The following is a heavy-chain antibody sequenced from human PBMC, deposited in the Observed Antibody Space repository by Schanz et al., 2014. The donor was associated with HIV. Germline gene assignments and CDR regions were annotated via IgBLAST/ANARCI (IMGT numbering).Heavy chain of an antibody. CDR2: MNPRSGNT. J-gene: IGHJ4*02. CDR1: GYTFSSND. D-gene: IGHD2-8*01. Sequence: QVKLVQSGAGVKKPGASVRVSCKASGYTFSSNDINWVRQASGQGLEWVGWMNPRSGNTGYAQKFQGRVTLTRNTSLTTAYMELSSLTSDDTAVYYCTRGARDCSNGVCGGTHFDYWGQGTLVTVSS. CDR3: TRGARDCSNGVCGGTHFDY. V-gene: IGHV1-8*02.